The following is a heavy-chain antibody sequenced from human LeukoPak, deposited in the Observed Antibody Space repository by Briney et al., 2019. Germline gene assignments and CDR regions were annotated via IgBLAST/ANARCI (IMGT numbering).Heavy chain of an antibody. CDR1: GFNFNSHT. Sequence: SGGSLRLSCEASGFNFNSHTMGWVRQAPGKGLEWISSITSGSTTIYYGDSVRGRFTVSRDNAKNSLYLQMNSMMVADTAVYFCARDLGDGEYFFDFWGQGTLVSVSS. J-gene: IGHJ4*02. V-gene: IGHV3-48*04. CDR3: ARDLGDGEYFFDF. CDR2: ITSGSTTI. D-gene: IGHD3-10*01.